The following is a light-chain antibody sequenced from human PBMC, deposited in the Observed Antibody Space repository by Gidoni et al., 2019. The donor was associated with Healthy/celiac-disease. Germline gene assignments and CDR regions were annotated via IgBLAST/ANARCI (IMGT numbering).Light chain of an antibody. CDR2: AAS. CDR3: QQSYSTPLT. Sequence: DIQMTQSPSSLSASVGDRVTITCRASQSISSYINWYQQKLGKAPKLLIYAASSLQSGVPSRFSGSGSGTDLTRTISSLQPEDFATYYCQQSYSTPLTFGGGTKVEIK. CDR1: QSISSY. V-gene: IGKV1-39*01. J-gene: IGKJ4*01.